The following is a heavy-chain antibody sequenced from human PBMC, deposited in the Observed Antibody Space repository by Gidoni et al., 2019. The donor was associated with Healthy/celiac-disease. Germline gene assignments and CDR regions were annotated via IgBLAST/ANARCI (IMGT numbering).Heavy chain of an antibody. D-gene: IGHD3-10*01. V-gene: IGHV3-30-3*01. J-gene: IGHJ3*02. CDR1: GFTFSSYA. CDR3: ARDFIGGVDAFDI. Sequence: QVQLVESGGGVVQPGRSLRLSCAASGFTFSSYAMHWVRQAPGKGLEWVAVISYDGSNKYYADSVKGRFTISRDNSKNTLYLQMNSLRAEDTAVYYCARDFIGGVDAFDIWGQGTMVTVSS. CDR2: ISYDGSNK.